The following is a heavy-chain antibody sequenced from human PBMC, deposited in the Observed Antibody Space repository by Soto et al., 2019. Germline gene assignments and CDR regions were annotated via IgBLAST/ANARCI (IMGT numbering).Heavy chain of an antibody. D-gene: IGHD1-26*01. J-gene: IGHJ6*02. Sequence: SETLSLTCAVSGGSISSGGYSWSWIRQPPGKGLEWIGYIYHSGSTYYNPSLKSRVTISVDKSKNQFSLKLSSVTAADTAVYYCASGSYYYYGMDVWGQGTTVTVSS. CDR1: GGSISSGGYS. V-gene: IGHV4-30-2*01. CDR3: ASGSYYYYGMDV. CDR2: IYHSGST.